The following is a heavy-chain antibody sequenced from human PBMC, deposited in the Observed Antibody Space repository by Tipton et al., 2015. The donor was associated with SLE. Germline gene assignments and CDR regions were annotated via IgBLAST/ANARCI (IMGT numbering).Heavy chain of an antibody. D-gene: IGHD2-2*02. Sequence: RSLRLSCAASGFTFSNYAMHWVRQAPGKGLEWVAVISYDGSNKYYADSVKGRFTISRDNSKNTLYLQMNSLTAEDTAVYCCARTADCSSTSCYTGGGFFQHWGQGTLVTVSS. J-gene: IGHJ1*01. CDR1: GFTFSNYA. V-gene: IGHV3-30*04. CDR2: ISYDGSNK. CDR3: ARTADCSSTSCYTGGGFFQH.